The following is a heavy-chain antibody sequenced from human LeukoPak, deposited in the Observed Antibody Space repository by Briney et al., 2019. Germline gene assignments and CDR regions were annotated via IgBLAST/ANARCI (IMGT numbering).Heavy chain of an antibody. V-gene: IGHV3-48*03. J-gene: IGHJ4*02. CDR3: ALLAMASDVDY. D-gene: IGHD6-19*01. Sequence: GGSLRLSCEVSGFPFSFFEISWVRQAPGKGLEWVSNIASSGRTRYYADSVKGRFSISRDNAKNSLYLQMNTLRVEDTGVYYCALLAMASDVDYWGQGALVTVSS. CDR2: IASSGRTR. CDR1: GFPFSFFE.